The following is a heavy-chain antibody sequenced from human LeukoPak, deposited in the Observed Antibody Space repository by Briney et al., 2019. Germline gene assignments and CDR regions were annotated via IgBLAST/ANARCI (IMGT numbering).Heavy chain of an antibody. CDR1: GGSISGQY. J-gene: IGHJ3*02. Sequence: SETLSLTCTVSGGSISGQYWSWIRLPPGKGLEWIGYIYYNGNTYYHPSLKSRLTISLDTSKNQFSLNLSSVTAADTAVYFCATDSSGYTEAFDIWGQGTMVTVSS. V-gene: IGHV4-59*11. CDR3: ATDSSGYTEAFDI. D-gene: IGHD3-22*01. CDR2: IYYNGNT.